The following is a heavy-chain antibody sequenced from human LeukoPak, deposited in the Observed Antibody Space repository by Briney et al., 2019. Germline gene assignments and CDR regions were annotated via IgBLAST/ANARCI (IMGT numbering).Heavy chain of an antibody. D-gene: IGHD3-10*01. CDR3: ARDKGGDPYYFDY. J-gene: IGHJ4*02. V-gene: IGHV3-30-3*01. CDR2: ISYDGSNK. CDR1: GFTFSSYA. Sequence: GGSLRLSCAASGFTFSSYAMHWVRQAPGKGLEWVAVISYDGSNKYYADSVKGRFTISRDNSKNTLYLQMNSLRAEDTAVYYCARDKGGDPYYFDYWGQGTLVTVSS.